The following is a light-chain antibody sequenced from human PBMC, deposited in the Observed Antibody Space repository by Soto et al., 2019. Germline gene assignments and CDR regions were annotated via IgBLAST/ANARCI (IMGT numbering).Light chain of an antibody. V-gene: IGKV3-15*01. Sequence: EIVMTQSPATLSVSPGERATLSCRASQSVGSNLAWYQQKPGQAPRLLIYVASTRATGLPARFSGSGSGTEFALTMSSLQSEDFAVYYCQQYNNWPLTFGGGTKVEIK. CDR3: QQYNNWPLT. CDR2: VAS. CDR1: QSVGSN. J-gene: IGKJ4*01.